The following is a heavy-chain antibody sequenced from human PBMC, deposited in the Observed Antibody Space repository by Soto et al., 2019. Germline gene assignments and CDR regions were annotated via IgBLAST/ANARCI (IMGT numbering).Heavy chain of an antibody. CDR3: ARGEQYSGRIFDY. Sequence: PSQTLSLTCAITGYSVSSNSAGWSWVRQSPSRGLEWLGRTYYRSKWYYEYAVSVRGRITINPDTSKNQYSLQLNSVTPEDTAVYFCARGEQYSGRIFDYWGQGTLFTVSS. V-gene: IGHV6-1*01. CDR2: TYYRSKWYY. J-gene: IGHJ4*01. CDR1: GYSVSSNSAG. D-gene: IGHD1-26*01.